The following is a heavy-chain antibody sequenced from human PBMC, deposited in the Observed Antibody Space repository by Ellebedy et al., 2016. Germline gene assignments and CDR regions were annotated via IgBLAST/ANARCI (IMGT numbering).Heavy chain of an antibody. V-gene: IGHV3-74*01. CDR1: GFTFSSYW. Sequence: GESLKISCAASGFTFSSYWMHWVRQAPGKGLMWVSRINSGGTTTSHADPVKGRFTISRDNAKNTLYLQMNSLRAEDTAVYYCARGYSGSYRLGYWGQGTLVTVSS. CDR2: INSGGTTT. J-gene: IGHJ4*02. D-gene: IGHD1-26*01. CDR3: ARGYSGSYRLGY.